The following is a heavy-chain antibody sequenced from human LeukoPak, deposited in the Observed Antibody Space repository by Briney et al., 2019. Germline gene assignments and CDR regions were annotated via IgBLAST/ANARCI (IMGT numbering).Heavy chain of an antibody. CDR2: IRSKAHNYAT. D-gene: IGHD1-26*01. Sequence: GGSLRLSSAASGFTFSGSAMHWVRQASGKGLEWVGRIRSKAHNYATAYGASVNGRFTISRDDSKNTAYLQMNSLKTEDTAMYYCAISMVGAFALDNWGQGTLVSVSS. CDR1: GFTFSGSA. V-gene: IGHV3-73*01. CDR3: AISMVGAFALDN. J-gene: IGHJ4*02.